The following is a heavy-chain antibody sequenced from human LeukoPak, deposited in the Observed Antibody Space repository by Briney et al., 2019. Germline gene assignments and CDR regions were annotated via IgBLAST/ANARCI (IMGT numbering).Heavy chain of an antibody. V-gene: IGHV3-15*01. D-gene: IGHD3-16*01. CDR2: IKSKTDGGTT. Sequence: NPGGSLRLSCAASGFTFCNAWMSWVRQAPGKGLEWVGRIKSKTDGGTTDYAAPVKGRFTISRDDSKNTLYLQMNSLKTEDTAVYYCTTDLGALNWFDPWGQGTLVTVSS. CDR1: GFTFCNAW. CDR3: TTDLGALNWFDP. J-gene: IGHJ5*02.